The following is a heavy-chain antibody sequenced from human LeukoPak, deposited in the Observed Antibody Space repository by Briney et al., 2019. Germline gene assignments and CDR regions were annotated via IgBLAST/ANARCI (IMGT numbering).Heavy chain of an antibody. Sequence: SETLSLTCTVSGGSISSYYWSWIRQPPGKGLEWIGYIYYSGSTNYNPSLKSRVTISVDTSKNQFSLKLSCVTAGDTAVYYCARGWAGPIWGQGTMVTVSS. CDR1: GGSISSYY. J-gene: IGHJ3*02. CDR3: ARGWAGPI. D-gene: IGHD1-26*01. V-gene: IGHV4-59*01. CDR2: IYYSGST.